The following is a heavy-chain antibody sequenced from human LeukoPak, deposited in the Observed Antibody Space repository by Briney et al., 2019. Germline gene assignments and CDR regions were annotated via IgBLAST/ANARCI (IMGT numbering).Heavy chain of an antibody. CDR3: ASLPTAHSYGPY. CDR2: ISGSGGST. J-gene: IGHJ4*02. CDR1: GFTFSSYA. V-gene: IGHV3-23*01. D-gene: IGHD5-18*01. Sequence: LRLSCAASGFTFSSYAMSWVRQAPGKGLEWVSAISGSGGSTYYADSVKGRFTISRDNSKNTLYLQMNSLRAEDTAVYYCASLPTAHSYGPYWGQGTLVTVSS.